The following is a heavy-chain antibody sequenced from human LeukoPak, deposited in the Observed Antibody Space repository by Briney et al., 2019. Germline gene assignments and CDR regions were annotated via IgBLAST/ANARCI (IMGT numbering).Heavy chain of an antibody. CDR1: GGSISSYY. Sequence: SETLSLTCTVSGGSISSYYWSWIRQPPGKGLEWIGYIYHSGTTNYNPSLKSRVTISVDTSKNQFSLKLSSVTAADTAVYYCARRLLLTDWFDPWGQGTLVTVSS. CDR3: ARRLLLTDWFDP. CDR2: IYHSGTT. J-gene: IGHJ5*02. D-gene: IGHD3-10*01. V-gene: IGHV4-59*01.